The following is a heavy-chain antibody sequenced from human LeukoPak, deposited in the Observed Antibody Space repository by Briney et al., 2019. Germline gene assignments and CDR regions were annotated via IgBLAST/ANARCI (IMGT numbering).Heavy chain of an antibody. CDR2: IYHRGNT. CDR3: TKDYKPTVIGLPGY. CDR1: GGSISSGSYY. Sequence: PSETLSLTCTVSGGSISSGSYYWSWIRQPPGKGLEWIGTIYHRGNTYYNPSLNSRVSISVDTSKNQFSLRLSSVTAADTAMYYCTKDYKPTVIGLPGYWGQGALVTVSS. J-gene: IGHJ4*02. V-gene: IGHV4-39*07. D-gene: IGHD3-16*02.